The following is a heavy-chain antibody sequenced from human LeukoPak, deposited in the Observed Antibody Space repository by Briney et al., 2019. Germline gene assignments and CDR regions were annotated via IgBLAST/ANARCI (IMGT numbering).Heavy chain of an antibody. J-gene: IGHJ3*02. V-gene: IGHV3-30*04. CDR1: GFTFSSYA. Sequence: GGSLRLSCAASGFTFSSYAMHWVRQAPGKGLEWVAVISYGGSNKYYADSVKGRFTISRDNSKNTLYLQMNSLRAEDTAVYYCARGVLRYFDWLYGRANDAFDIWGQGTMVTVSS. CDR3: ARGVLRYFDWLYGRANDAFDI. CDR2: ISYGGSNK. D-gene: IGHD3-9*01.